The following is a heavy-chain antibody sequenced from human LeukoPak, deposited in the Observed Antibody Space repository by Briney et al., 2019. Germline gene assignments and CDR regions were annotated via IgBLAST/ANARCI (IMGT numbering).Heavy chain of an antibody. CDR1: GGSISSYY. J-gene: IGHJ4*02. Sequence: SETLPLTCTVSGGSISSYYWSWIRQPPGKGLEWIGYIYYSGSTKYNPSLKSRVTISVDTSKNQFSLQLSSVTAADTAVYYCARGIAARQSDFDYWGQGTLVTVSS. CDR3: ARGIAARQSDFDY. V-gene: IGHV4-59*01. CDR2: IYYSGST. D-gene: IGHD6-6*01.